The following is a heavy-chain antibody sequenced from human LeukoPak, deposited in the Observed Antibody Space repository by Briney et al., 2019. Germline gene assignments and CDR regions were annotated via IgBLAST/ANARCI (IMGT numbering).Heavy chain of an antibody. D-gene: IGHD1-26*01. J-gene: IGHJ3*02. V-gene: IGHV3-23*01. Sequence: GSLRLSCEASGFTFSSYAISWVRQAPGKGLERVSALTSGGSTFYADSVKGRFTISRDNSKNTLSLQMNSLRAEDTAVYYCARESIVGLTPFLHIWGQGTMVTVSS. CDR3: ARESIVGLTPFLHI. CDR2: LTSGGST. CDR1: GFTFSSYA.